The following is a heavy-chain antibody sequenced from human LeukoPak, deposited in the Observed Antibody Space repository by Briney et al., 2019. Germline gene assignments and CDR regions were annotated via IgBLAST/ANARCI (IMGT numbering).Heavy chain of an antibody. CDR3: ARGQTLQTTVTTIYYYYYGMDV. CDR2: INHSGST. D-gene: IGHD4-17*01. Sequence: PSETLSLTCAVYGGSFSGYYWSWIRQPPGKGLEWIGEINHSGSTNYNPSLKSRVTISVDTSKSQFSLKLSSVTAADTAVYYCARGQTLQTTVTTIYYYYYGMDVWGQGTTVTVSS. V-gene: IGHV4-34*01. CDR1: GGSFSGYY. J-gene: IGHJ6*02.